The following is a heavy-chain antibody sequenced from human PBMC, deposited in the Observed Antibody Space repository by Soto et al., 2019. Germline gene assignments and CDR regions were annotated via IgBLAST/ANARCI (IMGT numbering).Heavy chain of an antibody. Sequence: QVQLVQSGAEEKKPGASVKVSCKASGYTFTSYAMHWVRQAPGQRLEGMGWINAGNGNTKYSQKFQGRVTITRDTSASTAYMELSSLRSEDTAVYYCARDMTPEYYYDSSGSFDPWGQGTLVTVSS. CDR3: ARDMTPEYYYDSSGSFDP. CDR1: GYTFTSYA. V-gene: IGHV1-3*05. CDR2: INAGNGNT. D-gene: IGHD3-22*01. J-gene: IGHJ5*02.